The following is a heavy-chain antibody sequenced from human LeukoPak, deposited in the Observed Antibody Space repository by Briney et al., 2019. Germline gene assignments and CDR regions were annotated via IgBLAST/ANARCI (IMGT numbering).Heavy chain of an antibody. CDR3: AKESGKFDY. V-gene: IGHV3-23*01. CDR2: ISGSGGNT. J-gene: IGHJ4*02. Sequence: PGGSLRLSCAASGFTFSSYAMSWVRQAPGKGLEWVSAISGSGGNTYYADSVKGRFTISRDNSKNSLYLQMNSLRSEDTAMYYCAKESGKFDYWGQGTLVAVSS. CDR1: GFTFSSYA.